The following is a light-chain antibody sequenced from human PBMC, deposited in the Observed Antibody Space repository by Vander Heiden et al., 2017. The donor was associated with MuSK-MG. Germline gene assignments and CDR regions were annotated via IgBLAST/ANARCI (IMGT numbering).Light chain of an antibody. CDR1: SSNIGAGYD. J-gene: IGLJ3*02. Sequence: QSVLTQPPSVSGAPGQRVTISCTGSSSNIGAGYDVHWYQQLPGTAPKLLIYGNNNRPSGVPDRFSGSKSGTSASLAITGLQAEDEASDYCQSECCRERSWVFGGGTKLTVL. CDR3: QSECCRERSWV. V-gene: IGLV1-40*01. CDR2: GNN.